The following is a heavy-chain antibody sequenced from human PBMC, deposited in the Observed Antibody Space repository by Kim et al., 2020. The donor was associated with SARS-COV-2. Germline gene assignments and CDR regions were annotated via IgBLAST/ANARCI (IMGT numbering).Heavy chain of an antibody. CDR3: ARRDTAWFAA. CDR1: GGSISTFSYF. V-gene: IGHV4-39*07. J-gene: IGHJ5*02. CDR2: IWYGGQT. Sequence: SETLSLTCSVSGGSISTFSYFTGWGRQPPGQGLESIGYIWYGGQTYLNPSLKSRATLSVDTSKNQFSLHLTFVTAADTAVYFCARRDTAWFAAWGQG.